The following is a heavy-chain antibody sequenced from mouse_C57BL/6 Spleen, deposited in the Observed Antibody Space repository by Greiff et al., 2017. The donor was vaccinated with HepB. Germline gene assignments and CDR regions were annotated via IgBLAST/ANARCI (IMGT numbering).Heavy chain of an antibody. Sequence: EVKLVESEGGLVQPGSSMKLSCTASGFTFSDYYMAWVRQVPEKGLEWVANINYDGSSTYYLDSLKSRFIISRDNAKNILYLQMSSLKSEDTATYYCAREGTMEEDYFDYWGQGTTLTVSS. V-gene: IGHV5-16*01. J-gene: IGHJ2*01. CDR1: GFTFSDYY. CDR2: INYDGSST. CDR3: AREGTMEEDYFDY. D-gene: IGHD1-1*02.